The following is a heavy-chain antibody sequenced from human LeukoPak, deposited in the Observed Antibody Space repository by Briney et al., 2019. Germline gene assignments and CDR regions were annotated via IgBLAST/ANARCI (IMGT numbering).Heavy chain of an antibody. V-gene: IGHV3-33*06. J-gene: IGHJ4*02. CDR3: AKASGITGIQRPFDY. CDR1: RFTFSNFA. Sequence: GGSLRLSCATSRFTFSNFAMHWVRPTPGKGLEWVALTCFDGSSEYYADPLKGRFTISRDNYKHTLHLQKSSTRADDTAVYCCAKASGITGIQRPFDYWGQGTLVTVSS. D-gene: IGHD1-20*01. CDR2: TCFDGSSE.